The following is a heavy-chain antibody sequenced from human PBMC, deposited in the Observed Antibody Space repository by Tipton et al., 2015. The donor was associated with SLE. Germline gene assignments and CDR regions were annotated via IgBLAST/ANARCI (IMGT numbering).Heavy chain of an antibody. CDR3: ARDSTFYRF. CDR2: IYYSGST. CDR1: GDSFSSAAYH. D-gene: IGHD6-13*01. J-gene: IGHJ4*02. Sequence: TLSLTCTVSGDSFSSAAYHWNWVRQPPGKGLEWIGYIYYSGSTDYNPSLKSRVTLSVDTSKNQFSLKLSSVTAADTAVYYCARDSTFYRFWGEGTLVTVSS. V-gene: IGHV4-61*08.